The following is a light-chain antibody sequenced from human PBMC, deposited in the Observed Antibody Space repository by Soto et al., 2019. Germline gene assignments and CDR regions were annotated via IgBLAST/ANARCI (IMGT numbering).Light chain of an antibody. CDR3: QQYDNLPPYT. J-gene: IGKJ2*01. CDR1: QSVGSA. CDR2: EAS. V-gene: IGKV3-11*01. Sequence: EIVLTQSPATLSLSPGERATLSCRASQSVGSALAWYQQKPGQAPSLLIYEASDRATGIPARFSGSGSGTDFTFTISSLQPEDIATYYCQQYDNLPPYTFGQGTKLEIK.